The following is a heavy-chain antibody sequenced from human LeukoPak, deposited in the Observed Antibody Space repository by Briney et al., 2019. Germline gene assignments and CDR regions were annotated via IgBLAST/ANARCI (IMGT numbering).Heavy chain of an antibody. CDR3: ARGGEAAALYYFDY. V-gene: IGHV3-30*04. Sequence: GGSLRLSCAASGFTFSSYAMHWVRQAPGKGLEWVAVISYDGSNKYYADSVKGRFTISRDNSKNTLYLQMNSLRAEDTAVYYCARGGEAAALYYFDYWGQGTLVTVSS. CDR2: ISYDGSNK. J-gene: IGHJ4*02. D-gene: IGHD6-25*01. CDR1: GFTFSSYA.